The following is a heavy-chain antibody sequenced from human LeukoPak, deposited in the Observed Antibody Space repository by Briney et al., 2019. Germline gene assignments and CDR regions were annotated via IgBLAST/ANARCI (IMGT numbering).Heavy chain of an antibody. D-gene: IGHD1-26*01. CDR1: GFTFSSYS. CDR3: ARGGVGAQSLDY. J-gene: IGHJ4*02. Sequence: PGGSLRLSCAASGFTFSSYSMNWVRQAPEKGLEWVSSISSSSSYIYYADSVKGRFTISRDNAKNSLYLQMNSLRAEDTAVYYCARGGVGAQSLDYWGQGTLVTVSS. CDR2: ISSSSSYI. V-gene: IGHV3-21*01.